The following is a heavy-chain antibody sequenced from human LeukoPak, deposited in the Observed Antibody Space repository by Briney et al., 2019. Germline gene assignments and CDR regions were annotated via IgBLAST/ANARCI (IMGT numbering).Heavy chain of an antibody. CDR2: MNPNSGNT. J-gene: IGHJ5*02. CDR1: GYTFTSYD. Sequence: ASVKVSCKASGYTFTSYDINWVRQATGQGLEWMGWMNPNSGNTGYAQKFQGRVTMTRNTSISTAYMELSSLRSEDTAVYYCARVVVVAATRFDPWGQGTLVTVSS. D-gene: IGHD2-15*01. CDR3: ARVVVVAATRFDP. V-gene: IGHV1-8*01.